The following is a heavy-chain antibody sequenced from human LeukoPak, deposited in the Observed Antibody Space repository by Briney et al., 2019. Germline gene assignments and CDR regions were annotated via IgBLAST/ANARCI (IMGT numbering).Heavy chain of an antibody. V-gene: IGHV3-23*01. J-gene: IGHJ3*02. CDR2: ISGSGGST. Sequence: GGSLRLSCAASGFTFSGYAMNWVRQAPGKGLEWVSAISGSGGSTYYADSVKGRFTISRDNSKNTLYLQMNSLRAEDTAVYYCAKNPVAIVGATNAFDIWGQGTMVTVSS. CDR3: AKNPVAIVGATNAFDI. D-gene: IGHD1-26*01. CDR1: GFTFSGYA.